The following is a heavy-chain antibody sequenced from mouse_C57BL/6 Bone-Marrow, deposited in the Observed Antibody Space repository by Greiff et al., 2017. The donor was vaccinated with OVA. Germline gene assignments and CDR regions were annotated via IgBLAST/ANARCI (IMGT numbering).Heavy chain of an antibody. D-gene: IGHD2-4*01. Sequence: VQLQQPGAELVKPGASVKLSCKASGYTFTSYWMHWVKQRPGQGLEWIGKIPPYSGSTNYNEKFKSKATLTVDKSSSTAYMQRSSLTSEVSSVYYCVYYEYLAWFAYGGQGTLVTATA. V-gene: IGHV1-64*01. CDR2: IPPYSGST. CDR1: GYTFTSYW. J-gene: IGHJ3*01. CDR3: VYYEYLAWFAY.